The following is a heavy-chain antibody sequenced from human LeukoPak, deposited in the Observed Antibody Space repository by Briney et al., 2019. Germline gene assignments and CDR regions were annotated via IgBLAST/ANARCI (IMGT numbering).Heavy chain of an antibody. Sequence: SETLSLTCTVSGGSISSSSYYWGWIRQPPGKGLEWIGSIYYSGSTYYNPSLKSRVTISVDTSKNQFSLKLSSVTAAGTAVYYCALGTDFDYWGQGTLVTVSS. J-gene: IGHJ4*02. CDR1: GGSISSSSYY. V-gene: IGHV4-39*01. CDR2: IYYSGST. D-gene: IGHD1-1*01. CDR3: ALGTDFDY.